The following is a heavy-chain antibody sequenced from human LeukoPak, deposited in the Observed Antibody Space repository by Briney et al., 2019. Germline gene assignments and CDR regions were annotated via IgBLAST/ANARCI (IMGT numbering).Heavy chain of an antibody. CDR1: GGSISSGSYY. CDR2: IYTSGST. CDR3: ARATTPIVGATTDYYYYMDV. J-gene: IGHJ6*03. Sequence: SETLSLTCTVSGGSISSGSYYWSWIRQPAGKGLEWIGRIYTSGSTNYNPSLKSRVTISVDTSKNQFSLKLSSVTAAGTAVYYCARATTPIVGATTDYYYYMDVWGKGTTVTVSS. D-gene: IGHD1-26*01. V-gene: IGHV4-61*02.